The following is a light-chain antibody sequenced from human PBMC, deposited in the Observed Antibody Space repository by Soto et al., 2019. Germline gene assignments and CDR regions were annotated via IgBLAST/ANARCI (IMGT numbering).Light chain of an antibody. Sequence: AIRMTQSPSSLSSSTGDRVTITCRASQGISSYLAWYQQKPGKAPKLLIYAASTLQSGVPSRFSGSGSGTDFTLTISCLQSEDFATYYCQQYYSYPPTFGQRT. CDR1: QGISSY. J-gene: IGKJ1*01. V-gene: IGKV1-8*01. CDR3: QQYYSYPPT. CDR2: AAS.